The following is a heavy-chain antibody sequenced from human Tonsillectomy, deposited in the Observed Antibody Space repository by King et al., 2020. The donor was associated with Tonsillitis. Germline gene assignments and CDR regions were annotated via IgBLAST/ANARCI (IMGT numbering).Heavy chain of an antibody. J-gene: IGHJ4*02. V-gene: IGHV3-23*04. CDR1: GFPFSNYV. D-gene: IGHD4-17*01. CDR2: ISGSGGST. Sequence: VQLVESGGGLVQPGGSLRLSCAASGFPFSNYVMSWVRQAPGKGLEWVSAISGSGGSTYYADSVKGRFTISRDNSKNTLYLQMNSLRAEDTAIYYCAKDGMTTVTYHYFDYWGQGTLATVSS. CDR3: AKDGMTTVTYHYFDY.